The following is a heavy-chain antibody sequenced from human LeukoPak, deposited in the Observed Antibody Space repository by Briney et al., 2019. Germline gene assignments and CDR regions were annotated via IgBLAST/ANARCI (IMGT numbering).Heavy chain of an antibody. V-gene: IGHV4-39*01. CDR2: IYDSGST. CDR1: GGSISSYY. CDR3: ARHYGP. J-gene: IGHJ5*02. D-gene: IGHD3-10*01. Sequence: SETLSLTCSVAGGSISSYYWGWIRQPPGKGLEWIGSIYDSGSTYYNPSLKSRVTISVDTSKNQFSLKLNSVTAADTAVYYCARHYGPWGQGTLVTVSS.